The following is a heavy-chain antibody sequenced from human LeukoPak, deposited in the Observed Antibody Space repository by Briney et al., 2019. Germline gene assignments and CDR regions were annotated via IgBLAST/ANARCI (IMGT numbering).Heavy chain of an antibody. J-gene: IGHJ4*02. CDR1: GGSFSGYY. CDR2: MSHTGAT. D-gene: IGHD3-10*01. CDR3: ARGRMVRGVFDY. Sequence: SETLSLTCAVFGGSFSGYYWSWIRQSPEKGLEWIGEMSHTGATNYNPSLKSRVTISVDTSKNQFSLKLSSVTAADTAVYYCARGRMVRGVFDYWGQGTLVTVSS. V-gene: IGHV4-34*01.